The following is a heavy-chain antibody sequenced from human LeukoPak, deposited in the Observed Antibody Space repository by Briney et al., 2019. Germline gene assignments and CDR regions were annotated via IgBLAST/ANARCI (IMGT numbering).Heavy chain of an antibody. J-gene: IGHJ4*02. CDR2: ISGSAGST. CDR3: AKDSTPPMLRGVIIKPLDY. CDR1: GFTFSSYG. D-gene: IGHD3-10*01. V-gene: IGHV3-23*01. Sequence: GGSLRLSCAASGFTFSSYGMSWVRQAPGKGLEWVSAISGSAGSTYYADSVKGRFTISRDNSKNTLYLQMNSLRAEDTAVYYCAKDSTPPMLRGVIIKPLDYWGQGTLVTVSS.